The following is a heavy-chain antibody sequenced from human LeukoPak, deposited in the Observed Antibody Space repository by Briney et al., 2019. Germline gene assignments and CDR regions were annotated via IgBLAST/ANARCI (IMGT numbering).Heavy chain of an antibody. D-gene: IGHD3-10*01. Sequence: SETLSLTCTVSGGSISSGDYYWSWIRQPPGKGLEWIGYIYYSGSTYYNPSLKSRVTISVDTSKNQFSLKLSSVTAADTAVYYCARGGTMVRGLQGVDIWGQGTLVTVSS. V-gene: IGHV4-30-4*08. CDR1: GGSISSGDYY. J-gene: IGHJ3*02. CDR2: IYYSGST. CDR3: ARGGTMVRGLQGVDI.